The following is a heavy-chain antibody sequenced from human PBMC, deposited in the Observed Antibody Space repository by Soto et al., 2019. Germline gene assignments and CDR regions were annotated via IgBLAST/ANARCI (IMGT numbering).Heavy chain of an antibody. CDR3: AKDLLGPGRAYGMDV. CDR2: ISYAGSNK. Sequence: QVQLVESGGGVVQPGRSLRLSCAASGFTFSSYGMHWVRQAPGKGLEWLAVISYAGSNKYYADSVKGRFTISRDNSKNPLYLQVNSLRAEDTAVYYCAKDLLGPGRAYGMDVWGQGTTVTVSS. CDR1: GFTFSSYG. D-gene: IGHD7-27*01. V-gene: IGHV3-30*18. J-gene: IGHJ6*02.